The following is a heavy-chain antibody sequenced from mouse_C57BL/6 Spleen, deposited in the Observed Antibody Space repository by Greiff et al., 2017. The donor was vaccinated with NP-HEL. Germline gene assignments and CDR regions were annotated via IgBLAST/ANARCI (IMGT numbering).Heavy chain of an antibody. Sequence: EVQGVESGEGLVKPGGSLKLSCAASGFTFSSYAMSWVRQTPEKRLEWVAYISSGGDYIYYADTVKGRFTISRDNARNTLYLQMSSLKSEDTAMYYCTRDPPYGNFDYWGQGTTLTVSS. CDR1: GFTFSSYA. D-gene: IGHD2-1*01. J-gene: IGHJ2*01. CDR3: TRDPPYGNFDY. CDR2: ISSGGDYI. V-gene: IGHV5-9-1*02.